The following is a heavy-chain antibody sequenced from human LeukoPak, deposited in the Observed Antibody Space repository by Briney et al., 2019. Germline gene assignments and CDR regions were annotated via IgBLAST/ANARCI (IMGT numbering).Heavy chain of an antibody. CDR1: GFTFSSYG. V-gene: IGHV3-30*18. CDR2: ISYDGSNK. CDR3: AKIYSGSYSDY. Sequence: GGSLRLSCAASGFTFSSYGMHWVRQAPGKGLEWVAVISYDGSNKYYADSVKGRFTISRDNSKNTLYLQMNSLRAEDTAVYYCAKIYSGSYSDYWGQGTLVTVSS. J-gene: IGHJ4*02. D-gene: IGHD1-26*01.